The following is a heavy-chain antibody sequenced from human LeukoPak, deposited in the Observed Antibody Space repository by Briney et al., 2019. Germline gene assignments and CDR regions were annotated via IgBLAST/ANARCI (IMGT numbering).Heavy chain of an antibody. CDR1: GFTFSSYA. CDR2: INQDGSEK. J-gene: IGHJ1*01. Sequence: GGSLRLSCAASGFTFSSYAMTWVRQAPGRGLEWVAHINQDGSEKFHVDSVTGRFTISRDNAKSSLYLQIKSLRAEDTAVYFCARSGMAVAATPWDWGQGTLITVSP. V-gene: IGHV3-7*05. D-gene: IGHD6-19*01. CDR3: ARSGMAVAATPWD.